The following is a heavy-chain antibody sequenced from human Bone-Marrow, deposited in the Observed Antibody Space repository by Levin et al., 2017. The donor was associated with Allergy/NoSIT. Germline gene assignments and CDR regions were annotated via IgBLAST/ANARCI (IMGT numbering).Heavy chain of an antibody. CDR3: AKGGGSGWSNNWFDP. J-gene: IGHJ5*02. CDR2: ISYDGSNK. Sequence: GGSLRLSCAASGFTFSSYGMHWVRQAPGKGLEWVAVISYDGSNKYYADSVKGRFTISRDNSKNTLYLQMNSLRAEDTAVYYCAKGGGSGWSNNWFDPWGQGTLVTVSS. D-gene: IGHD6-19*01. CDR1: GFTFSSYG. V-gene: IGHV3-30*18.